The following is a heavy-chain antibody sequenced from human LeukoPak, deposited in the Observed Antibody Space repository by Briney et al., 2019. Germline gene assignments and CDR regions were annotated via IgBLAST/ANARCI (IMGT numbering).Heavy chain of an antibody. Sequence: SETLSLTCAVYGGSFSGYYWSWIRQPPGKGLEWIGSIYHSGSTYYNPSLKSRVTISVDTSKNQFSLKLSSVTAADTAVYYCARDEAYDSSGYYYLNWFDPWGQGTLVTVSS. CDR1: GGSFSGYY. V-gene: IGHV4-34*01. D-gene: IGHD3-22*01. J-gene: IGHJ5*02. CDR2: IYHSGST. CDR3: ARDEAYDSSGYYYLNWFDP.